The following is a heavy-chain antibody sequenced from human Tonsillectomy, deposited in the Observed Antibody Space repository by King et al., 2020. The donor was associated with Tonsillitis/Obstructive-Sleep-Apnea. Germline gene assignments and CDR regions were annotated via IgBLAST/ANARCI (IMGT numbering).Heavy chain of an antibody. D-gene: IGHD2-2*01. CDR1: GFTFGDYA. Sequence: EVQLVESGGGLVQPGRSLRLSCTATGFTFGDYAMSWVRQAPGKGLEWVGFIRSKDYGGTTEIAASVKGRFTISRDDSKSIAYLQMNSLKTEDTAVYYCTREACGSTSCYFGYGMDVWGQGTTVTVSS. J-gene: IGHJ6*02. CDR2: IRSKDYGGTT. V-gene: IGHV3-49*04. CDR3: TREACGSTSCYFGYGMDV.